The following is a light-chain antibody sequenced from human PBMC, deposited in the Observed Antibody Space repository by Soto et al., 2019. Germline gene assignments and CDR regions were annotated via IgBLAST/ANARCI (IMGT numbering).Light chain of an antibody. Sequence: DIQMTQAPSSVSASVGDRVTITCRASQGVGTWLAWFQQKPGEAPRLLIYTASTLHSGVPSRFSGSGSGTDFTLTITSLQPEDVATYYCQQGDSFPLTFGGGTKVEIK. CDR3: QQGDSFPLT. V-gene: IGKV1-12*01. CDR2: TAS. CDR1: QGVGTW. J-gene: IGKJ4*01.